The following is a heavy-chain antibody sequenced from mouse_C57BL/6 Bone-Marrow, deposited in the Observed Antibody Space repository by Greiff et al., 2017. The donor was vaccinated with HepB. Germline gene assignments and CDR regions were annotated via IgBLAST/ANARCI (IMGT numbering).Heavy chain of an antibody. CDR2: INSDGGST. J-gene: IGHJ3*01. Sequence: EVKLEESGGGLVQPGESLKLSCESNEYEFPSHDMSWVRKTPEKRLELVAAINSDGGSTYYPDTMERRFIISRDNTKKTLYLQMSSLRSEDTALYYCAGIFDYYGSSPFAYWGQGTLVTVSA. D-gene: IGHD1-1*01. CDR3: AGIFDYYGSSPFAY. CDR1: EYEFPSHD. V-gene: IGHV5-2*03.